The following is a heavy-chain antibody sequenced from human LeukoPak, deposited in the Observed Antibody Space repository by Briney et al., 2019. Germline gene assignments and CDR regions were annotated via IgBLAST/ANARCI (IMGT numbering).Heavy chain of an antibody. CDR3: AREGGDDCYWKCLVY. J-gene: IGHJ4*02. CDR1: GFEFSRFA. CDR2: ISYDGVNE. V-gene: IGHV3-30*04. D-gene: IGHD2-21*02. Sequence: PGGSLRLSCAASGFEFSRFAMHWVRQTPGKGLERVSDISYDGVNEHYAHSVRGRFTISRDNSNGVVSLQMNNLRGEDTAVYYCAREGGDDCYWKCLVYWGQGTLVTVSS.